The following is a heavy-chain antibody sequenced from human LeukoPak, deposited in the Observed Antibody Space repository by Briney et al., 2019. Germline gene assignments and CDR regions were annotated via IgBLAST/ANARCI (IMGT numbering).Heavy chain of an antibody. CDR1: GYTFTNYG. CDR3: ARDGTLRWGV. V-gene: IGHV1-18*01. CDR2: IGAYAGAT. Sequence: ASVSVSYTVSGYTFTNYGISGVRQAPGEGVEWLGWIGAYAGATNYAQKFQGILTITTDTSLNPGYMDLMSLISDYTAVYYCARDGTLRWGVWGQGTLVTVSS. J-gene: IGHJ4*02. D-gene: IGHD4-23*01.